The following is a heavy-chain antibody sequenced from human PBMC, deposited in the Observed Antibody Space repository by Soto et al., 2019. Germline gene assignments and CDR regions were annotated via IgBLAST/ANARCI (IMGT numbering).Heavy chain of an antibody. CDR2: IQYDGSKK. CDR1: GFTFRNYG. V-gene: IGHV3-33*06. D-gene: IGHD1-26*01. Sequence: VQLVESGGGVVQPGRSLRLSCEASGFTFRNYGMHWVRQTPVKGLEWVAGIQYDGSKKYYAESVKGRFTISRDNSKNTLYLEIDSLRAEDTAVYYCAKDLEVVGAKRWGYDSWGQGTLVTVSS. CDR3: AKDLEVVGAKRWGYDS. J-gene: IGHJ5*01.